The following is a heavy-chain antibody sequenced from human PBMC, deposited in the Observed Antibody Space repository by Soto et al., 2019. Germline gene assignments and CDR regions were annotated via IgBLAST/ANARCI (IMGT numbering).Heavy chain of an antibody. CDR1: GGTFSSYA. CDR3: AVRCSSTSCYTYLPDY. D-gene: IGHD2-2*02. CDR2: IIPIFGTA. J-gene: IGHJ4*02. Sequence: ASVKVSCKASGGTFSSYAISWVRQAPGQGLEWMGGIIPIFGTANYAQKFQGRVTITADESTSTAYMELSSLRSEDTAVYYCAVRCSSTSCYTYLPDYWGQGTLVTVSS. V-gene: IGHV1-69*13.